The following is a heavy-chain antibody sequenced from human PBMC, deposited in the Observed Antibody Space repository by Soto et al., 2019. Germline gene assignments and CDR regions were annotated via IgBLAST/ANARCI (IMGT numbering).Heavy chain of an antibody. D-gene: IGHD3-10*01. CDR2: ISSSGSTI. Sequence: GGSLRLSCAASGFTFSDYYMSWIRQAPGKGLEWVSYISSSGSTIYYADSVKGRFTISRDNAKNSLYLQMNSLRAEDTAVYYCARDLALGKQDAFDIWGQGTMVTVSS. V-gene: IGHV3-11*01. J-gene: IGHJ3*02. CDR3: ARDLALGKQDAFDI. CDR1: GFTFSDYY.